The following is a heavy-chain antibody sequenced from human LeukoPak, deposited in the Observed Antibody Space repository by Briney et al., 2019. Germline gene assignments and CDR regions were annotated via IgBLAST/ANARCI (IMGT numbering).Heavy chain of an antibody. CDR3: ARARVYYYDSSGYLDY. D-gene: IGHD3-22*01. CDR1: FGSISSYH. V-gene: IGHV4-59*01. J-gene: IGHJ4*02. Sequence: SETLSLTCTVPFGSISSYHWNWIRQSPEKGLEWIGYVHYSGSTYYNPSLKSRVTISVDTSKNQFSLRLSSMTAADTAVYYCARARVYYYDSSGYLDYWGQGTLVTVSS. CDR2: VHYSGST.